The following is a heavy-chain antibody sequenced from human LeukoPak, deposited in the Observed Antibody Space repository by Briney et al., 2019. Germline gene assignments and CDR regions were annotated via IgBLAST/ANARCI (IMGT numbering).Heavy chain of an antibody. D-gene: IGHD5/OR15-5a*01. CDR1: GFTFSSYA. CDR3: ARGLSPSEAYDT. CDR2: INTDGSNA. Sequence: PGGSLRLSCAASGFTFSSYAMSWVRQAPGKGLEWVSRINTDGSNAIYADSVRGRFTISRDNAKNTLYLQMNSLRAEDTAVYYCARGLSPSEAYDTWGQGTMVAVSS. J-gene: IGHJ3*02. V-gene: IGHV3-74*01.